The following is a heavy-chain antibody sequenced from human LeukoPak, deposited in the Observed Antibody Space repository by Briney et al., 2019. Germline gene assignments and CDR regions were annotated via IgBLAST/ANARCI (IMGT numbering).Heavy chain of an antibody. CDR1: GYTFTSYG. V-gene: IGHV1-18*01. D-gene: IGHD2-2*01. Sequence: ASVKVSCKASGYTFTSYGISWVRQAPGQGLEWMGWISAYNGNTNYAQKLQGRVTMTTDTSTSTAYMELRSLRSDDTAVYYCARRSSFPKVPAAQNFDIWGQGTMVTVSS. CDR3: ARRSSFPKVPAAQNFDI. J-gene: IGHJ3*02. CDR2: ISAYNGNT.